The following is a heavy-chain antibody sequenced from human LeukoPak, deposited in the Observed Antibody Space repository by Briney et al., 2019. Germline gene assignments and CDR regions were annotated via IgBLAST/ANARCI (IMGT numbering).Heavy chain of an antibody. CDR1: GYTFTNYA. D-gene: IGHD2-15*01. V-gene: IGHV1-18*04. CDR3: ARDRVVAAALWGNWFVT. CDR2: KSEHHGVT. Sequence: ASVRISCKASGYTFTNYAIAWVRQVPGQGLESMGWKSEHHGVTKSLANDAQKFQGRVTMTIDTSTRTAYLEVGDLRSDDTAVYFCARDRVVAAALWGNWFVTWSQGTLVTVSS. J-gene: IGHJ5*02.